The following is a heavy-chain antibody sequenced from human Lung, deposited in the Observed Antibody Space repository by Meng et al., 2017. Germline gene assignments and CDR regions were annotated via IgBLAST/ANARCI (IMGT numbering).Heavy chain of an antibody. V-gene: IGHV3-21*01. CDR2: IRSSSA. CDR1: GFTFSSYS. D-gene: IGHD2-15*01. CDR3: ARGRVVVAATPSDY. Sequence: EVQLVESGGGLVKPGRSLRLSCAASGFTFSSYSMNWVRQAPGKGLEWVSSIRSSSAYADSVKGRFTISRDNAKNSLYLQMNSLRAEDTAVYYCARGRVVVAATPSDYWGQGTLVTVSS. J-gene: IGHJ4*02.